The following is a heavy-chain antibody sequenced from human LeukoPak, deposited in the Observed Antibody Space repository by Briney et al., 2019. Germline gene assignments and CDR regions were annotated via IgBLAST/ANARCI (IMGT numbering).Heavy chain of an antibody. CDR1: GFSLSASGVG. CDR3: ALAYYDFWSGYREFDY. Sequence: SGPTLVKPTQTLTLTCTFSGFSLSASGVGVGWIRQPPGKALEWLALIYWNDDMRYSPSLKSRLTITKDTSKNHVVLTLTTIDPVDTATYYCALAYYDFWSGYREFDYWGQGTLVTVSS. V-gene: IGHV2-5*01. D-gene: IGHD3-3*01. J-gene: IGHJ4*02. CDR2: IYWNDDM.